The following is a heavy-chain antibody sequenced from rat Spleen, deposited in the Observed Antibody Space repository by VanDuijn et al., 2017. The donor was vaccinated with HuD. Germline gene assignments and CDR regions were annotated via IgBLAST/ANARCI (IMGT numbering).Heavy chain of an antibody. CDR1: GYSITSYY. Sequence: EVQLQESGPGLVKPSQSLSLTCSVTGYSITSYYWGWIRKFPGNKLEWMGYINSAGSTNYNPSLKSRISITRDTSKNQFFLQVNSVTTEDTATYYCARAYYGYWFFDFWGPGTMVTVSS. CDR3: ARAYYGYWFFDF. D-gene: IGHD1-6*01. V-gene: IGHV3-3*01. J-gene: IGHJ1*01. CDR2: INSAGST.